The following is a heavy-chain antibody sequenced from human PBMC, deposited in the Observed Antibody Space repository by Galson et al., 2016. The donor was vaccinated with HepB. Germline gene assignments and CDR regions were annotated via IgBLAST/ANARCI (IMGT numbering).Heavy chain of an antibody. D-gene: IGHD3-9*01. J-gene: IGHJ6*02. Sequence: QSGAEVKKPGESLKISCKDSANYFGRYWIGWVRQTPGKGLEWMGIIYLGDSDTRYNPSFRDQVTISADKSISTAYLQWSSLKASDTAIYYCTRVRFVWLLDYYYGVDVWGQGTSVTVSS. CDR2: IYLGDSDT. CDR1: ANYFGRYW. CDR3: TRVRFVWLLDYYYGVDV. V-gene: IGHV5-51*01.